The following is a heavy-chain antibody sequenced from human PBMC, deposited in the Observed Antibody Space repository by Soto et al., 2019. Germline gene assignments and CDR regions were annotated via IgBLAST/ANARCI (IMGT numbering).Heavy chain of an antibody. V-gene: IGHV3-23*01. CDR2: ISGTGDTT. Sequence: GGSLRLSCAASGFTFTNFAMNWVRQAPGKGLEWVSVISGTGDTTYNADSVKGRFTISRDNSMNTAFLQMNSLRAEDTALYYCAKGYCSSTSCSFDYWGQGTLVTVSS. CDR1: GFTFTNFA. J-gene: IGHJ4*02. D-gene: IGHD2-2*01. CDR3: AKGYCSSTSCSFDY.